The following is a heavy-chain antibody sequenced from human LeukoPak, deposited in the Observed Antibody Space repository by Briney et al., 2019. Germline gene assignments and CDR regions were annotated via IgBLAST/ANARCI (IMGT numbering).Heavy chain of an antibody. D-gene: IGHD6-19*01. CDR1: GFTFSNYA. Sequence: PGGSLRLSCAASGFTFSNYAMHWVRQAPGKGLEWVAVISYDGSDKYYADSVKGRFTISRDNSKNTLYLQMNSLRPEDTAVYHCARDWGRRYSSGWYGDFDYWGQGTLVTVSS. J-gene: IGHJ4*02. V-gene: IGHV3-30-3*01. CDR3: ARDWGRRYSSGWYGDFDY. CDR2: ISYDGSDK.